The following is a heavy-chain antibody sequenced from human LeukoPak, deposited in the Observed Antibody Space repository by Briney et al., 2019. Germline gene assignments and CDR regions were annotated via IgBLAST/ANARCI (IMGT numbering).Heavy chain of an antibody. CDR3: ASATWNYVPDY. CDR2: IYYSGST. V-gene: IGHV4-39*07. D-gene: IGHD1-7*01. CDR1: GGSISSSSYY. J-gene: IGHJ4*02. Sequence: TSETLSLTCTVSGGSISSSSYYWGWIRQPPGKGLEWIGSIYYSGSTYYNPSLKSRVTISVDTSKNQFSLKLSSVTAADTAVYYCASATWNYVPDYWGQGTLVTVSS.